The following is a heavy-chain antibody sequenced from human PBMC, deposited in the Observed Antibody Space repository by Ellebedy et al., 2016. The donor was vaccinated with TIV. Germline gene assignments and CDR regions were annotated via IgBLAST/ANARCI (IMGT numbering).Heavy chain of an antibody. J-gene: IGHJ3*02. CDR3: AKQSIVGRPSVPDI. CDR2: IKQDASEI. V-gene: IGHV3-7*03. CDR1: GFTFSSYW. Sequence: PGGSLRLSCAASGFTFSSYWMSWFRQAPGKGLEWVANIKQDASEIYYVDSVRGRFTISRDNAKKSLYLQMSSLRAEDTAVYYCAKQSIVGRPSVPDIWGQGTMVTVSS. D-gene: IGHD6-6*01.